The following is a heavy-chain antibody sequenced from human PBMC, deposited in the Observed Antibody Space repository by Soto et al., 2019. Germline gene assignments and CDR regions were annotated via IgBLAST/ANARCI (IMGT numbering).Heavy chain of an antibody. CDR1: GDSISSSNYY. D-gene: IGHD3-3*01. CDR3: ASNYVLQFMSGAYGV. J-gene: IGHJ6*02. CDR2: IYYSGST. Sequence: SETLSLTCSVSGDSISSSNYYWGWIRQPPGKGLEWIGSIYYSGSTYYNPSLKSRVSMSLDMSKNRFSLQLTSLTAADTAVYYCASNYVLQFMSGAYGVWGQGTAVTVSS. V-gene: IGHV4-39*02.